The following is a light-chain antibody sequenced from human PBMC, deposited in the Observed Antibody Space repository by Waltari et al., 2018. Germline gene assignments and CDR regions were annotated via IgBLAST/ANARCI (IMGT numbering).Light chain of an antibody. V-gene: IGKV1-17*01. Sequence: DIQMSQSPSSLSASVGDRVTITCRASQGIRSHLNWYQQKPGKAPKVLISYANSLASGVPSRFSGSGSGTEFSLTISSLQPEDFATYYCQQGNSNPLTFGGGTKVEIQ. CDR1: QGIRSH. CDR2: YAN. CDR3: QQGNSNPLT. J-gene: IGKJ4*01.